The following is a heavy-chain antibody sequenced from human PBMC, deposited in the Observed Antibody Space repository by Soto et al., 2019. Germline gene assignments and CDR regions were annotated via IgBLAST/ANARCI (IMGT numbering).Heavy chain of an antibody. J-gene: IGHJ5*02. D-gene: IGHD6-19*01. Sequence: EVQLLESGGGLVQPGGSLRLSCAASGFTFSSSAMSWVRQAPGKGLEWVSAIRGTNGNTHYAESVKGRRTISRYNSKNMLYLKTNILRAEYTAVYYCAKDTVDTIVTRGWCNWPDHWGQGTLVIVSS. V-gene: IGHV3-23*01. CDR2: IRGTNGNT. CDR1: GFTFSSSA. CDR3: AKDTVDTIVTRGWCNWPDH.